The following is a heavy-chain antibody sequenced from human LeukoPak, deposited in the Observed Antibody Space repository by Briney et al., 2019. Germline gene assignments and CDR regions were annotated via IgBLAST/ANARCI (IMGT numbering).Heavy chain of an antibody. CDR3: ARADCSGSTCYLRHSWFDP. CDR1: VFTLSPFD. Sequence: KAGGPLRLSCAPSVFTLSPFDMNWVRQAPGKGLEWVSSISTSSRYIYYRDSVKGRFTISRDDAKNSLYLQMNSLIVEDTAVYYCARADCSGSTCYLRHSWFDPWGQGTLVTVSS. V-gene: IGHV3-21*06. D-gene: IGHD2-2*01. CDR2: ISTSSRYI. J-gene: IGHJ5*02.